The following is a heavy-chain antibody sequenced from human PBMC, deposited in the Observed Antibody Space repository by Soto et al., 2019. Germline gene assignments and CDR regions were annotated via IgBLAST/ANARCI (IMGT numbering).Heavy chain of an antibody. Sequence: QVQLQESGPGLVRPSQTLSLTCTVSGGSISSDHYHWTWIRQPPGKGLEWIGYIHYSGSIYYNPSLRSRVTMSVDTSKNLFSLKLSSVTAADTAVYFCAREDDGGDRDDYGLDVWGQGTTVTVSS. CDR2: IHYSGSI. D-gene: IGHD2-21*02. CDR3: AREDDGGDRDDYGLDV. CDR1: GGSISSDHYH. V-gene: IGHV4-30-4*01. J-gene: IGHJ6*02.